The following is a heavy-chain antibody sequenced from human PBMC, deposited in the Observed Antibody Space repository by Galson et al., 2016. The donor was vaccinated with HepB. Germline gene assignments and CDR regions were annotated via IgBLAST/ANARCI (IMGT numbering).Heavy chain of an antibody. CDR3: ARDLHIRSWYPFRY. D-gene: IGHD6-13*01. CDR2: IIPILDIV. V-gene: IGHV1-69*10. Sequence: SVKVSCKASGGTFSNYAISWVRQAPGQGPEWMGGIIPILDIVNHAQKFQGRVTITADKSTSTVYMELSSLRSEDTAVYYCARDLHIRSWYPFRYWGQGTLVSVSS. J-gene: IGHJ4*02. CDR1: GGTFSNYA.